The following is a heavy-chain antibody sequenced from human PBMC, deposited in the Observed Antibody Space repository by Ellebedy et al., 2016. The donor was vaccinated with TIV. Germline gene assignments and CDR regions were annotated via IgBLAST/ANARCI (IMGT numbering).Heavy chain of an antibody. D-gene: IGHD1-1*01. J-gene: IGHJ4*02. CDR2: ISSSSSTI. Sequence: GGSLRLSXAASGFTFSSYSMNWVRQAPGKGLEWVSYISSSSSTIYYADSVKGRFTISRDNAKNSLYLQMNSLTAEDTAVYFCARDKAYNAFDYWGQGTLLTVSS. V-gene: IGHV3-48*04. CDR3: ARDKAYNAFDY. CDR1: GFTFSSYS.